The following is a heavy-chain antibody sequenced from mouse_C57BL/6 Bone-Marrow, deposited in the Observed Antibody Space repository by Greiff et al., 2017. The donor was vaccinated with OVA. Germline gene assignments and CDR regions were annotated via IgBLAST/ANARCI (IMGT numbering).Heavy chain of an antibody. CDR2: IYPGDGDT. CDR3: ARKGFYWYFDV. J-gene: IGHJ1*03. Sequence: LQESGPELVKPGASVKISCKASGYAFSSSWMNWVKQRPGKGLEWIGRIYPGDGDTNYNGKFKGKATLTADKSSSTAYMQLSSLTSEDSAVYFCARKGFYWYFDVWGTGTTVTVSS. CDR1: GYAFSSSW. V-gene: IGHV1-82*01.